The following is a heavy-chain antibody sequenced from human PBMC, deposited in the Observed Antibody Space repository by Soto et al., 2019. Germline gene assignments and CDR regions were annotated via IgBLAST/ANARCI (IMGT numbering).Heavy chain of an antibody. V-gene: IGHV4-31*03. J-gene: IGHJ4*02. Sequence: QVQLQESGPGLVKPSQTLSLTCTVSGGSISNAGYYWSWIRQHPGKGLEWIGYVYYSGSTNYNPSLKSRLTIFLDTSKNQFSLKLSSVTAADTAVYYCARGYGSGSYYKSDTGYFDYWGQGTLVTVSS. D-gene: IGHD3-10*01. CDR3: ARGYGSGSYYKSDTGYFDY. CDR1: GGSISNAGYY. CDR2: VYYSGST.